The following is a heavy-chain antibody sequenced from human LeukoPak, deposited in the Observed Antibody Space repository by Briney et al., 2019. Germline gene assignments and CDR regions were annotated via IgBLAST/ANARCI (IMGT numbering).Heavy chain of an antibody. D-gene: IGHD2-15*01. CDR1: GFTFSGNS. Sequence: GGSLRLSCAASGFTFSGNSMNWVRQAPGKGPEWVSYISSSSSTIYYADSVKGRFTISRDNAKNSLYLQMNSLRAEDTAVYYCARSYCSGGTCYNYYYYYMDVWGKGTTVTVSS. J-gene: IGHJ6*03. CDR2: ISSSSSTI. V-gene: IGHV3-48*04. CDR3: ARSYCSGGTCYNYYYYYMDV.